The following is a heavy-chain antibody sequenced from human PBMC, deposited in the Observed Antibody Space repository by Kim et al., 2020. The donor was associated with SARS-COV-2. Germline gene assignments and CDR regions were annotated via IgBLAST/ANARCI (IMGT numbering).Heavy chain of an antibody. D-gene: IGHD2-21*01. V-gene: IGHV3-23*01. J-gene: IGHJ4*02. CDR3: SKVRGGIAIANFDD. Sequence: GGSLRLSCAAAGFPFSTYAMAWVRQAPGKGPEWVSSIGGNGFSTYYADSVKGRFTISRDNSKNSLFLQMNSLRADDTALYYCSKVRGGIAIANFDDWGQG. CDR2: IGGNGFST. CDR1: GFPFSTYA.